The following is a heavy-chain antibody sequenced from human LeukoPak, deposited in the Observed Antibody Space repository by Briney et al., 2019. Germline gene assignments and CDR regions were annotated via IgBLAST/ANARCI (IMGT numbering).Heavy chain of an antibody. V-gene: IGHV4-39*01. CDR3: ASKGATYSSSWYYFDY. CDR2: IYYSGST. Sequence: PSEALSLTCTVSGGSISSSSYYWGWIRQPPGKGLEWIGSIYYSGSTYYNPSLKSRVTISVDTSKNQFSLKLSSVTAADTAVYYCASKGATYSSSWYYFDYCGQGTLVTVSS. CDR1: GGSISSSSYY. D-gene: IGHD6-13*01. J-gene: IGHJ4*02.